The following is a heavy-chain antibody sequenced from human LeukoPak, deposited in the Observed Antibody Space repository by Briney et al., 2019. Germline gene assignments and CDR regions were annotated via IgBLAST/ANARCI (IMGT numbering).Heavy chain of an antibody. J-gene: IGHJ6*03. D-gene: IGHD2-2*01. V-gene: IGHV1-18*01. CDR3: ARESGEEYCSSTSCYALYYYYMDV. CDR1: GYTFTSYG. CDR2: ISAYNGNT. Sequence: EASVKVSCKASGYTFTSYGISWVRQAPGQGLEWMGWISAYNGNTNYAQKLQGRVTMTTDTSTSTAYMELRSLRSDDTAVYYCARESGEEYCSSTSCYALYYYYMDVWGKGTTVTVSS.